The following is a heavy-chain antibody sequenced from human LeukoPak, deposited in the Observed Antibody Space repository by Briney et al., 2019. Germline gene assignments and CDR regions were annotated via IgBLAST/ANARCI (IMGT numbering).Heavy chain of an antibody. V-gene: IGHV3-30*02. D-gene: IGHD4-11*01. J-gene: IGHJ6*04. Sequence: GGSLRLSCAASGFTFSSYAMHWVRQAPGKGLEWVAFIRYDGSNKYYADSVKGRFTISRDNSKNTLYLQMNSLRAEDTAVYYCAKDYRFIMDVWGKGTTVTVSP. CDR1: GFTFSSYA. CDR2: IRYDGSNK. CDR3: AKDYRFIMDV.